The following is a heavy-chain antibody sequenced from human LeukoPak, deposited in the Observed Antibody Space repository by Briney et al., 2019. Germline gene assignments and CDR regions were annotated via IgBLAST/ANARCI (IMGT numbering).Heavy chain of an antibody. CDR3: ARSVLPWFGESPPYTFDY. CDR2: INPNSGGT. J-gene: IGHJ4*02. CDR1: GYTFTGYY. D-gene: IGHD3-10*01. V-gene: IGHV1-2*02. Sequence: ASVKVSCKASGYTFTGYYMHWVRQAPGQGLEWMGWINPNSGGTNYAQKFQGRVTMTRDTSISTAYMELSRLRSDDTAVYYCARSVLPWFGESPPYTFDYWGQGTLVTVSS.